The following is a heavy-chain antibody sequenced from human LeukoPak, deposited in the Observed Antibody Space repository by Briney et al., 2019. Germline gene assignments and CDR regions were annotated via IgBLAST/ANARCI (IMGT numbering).Heavy chain of an antibody. J-gene: IGHJ4*02. V-gene: IGHV3-23*01. CDR1: GFSFSSYA. CDR2: ISGSGGST. CDR3: AKDRSRSGYDFGRYFDY. D-gene: IGHD5-12*01. Sequence: QPGGSLRLSSAASGFSFSSYAVSWVRQAPGKGLEWVSAISGSGGSTYYADSVKGRFTISRDNSKNTLYLQMNSLRAEDTAVYCCAKDRSRSGYDFGRYFDYWGQGTLVTVSS.